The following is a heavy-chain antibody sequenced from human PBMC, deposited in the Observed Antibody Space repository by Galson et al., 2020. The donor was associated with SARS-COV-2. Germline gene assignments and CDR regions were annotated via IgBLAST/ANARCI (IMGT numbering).Heavy chain of an antibody. Sequence: GGSLRLSCVASGLTFSNYGMHWVRQAPGKGLEWVATISYGGSNEYYSDSVKGRFTISRDNPKNTLYLQMNSLRPEDTAVYYCATRLGYSSVWPPDYWGQGTLVTVSS. D-gene: IGHD6-19*01. CDR2: ISYGGSNE. CDR3: ATRLGYSSVWPPDY. V-gene: IGHV3-30*03. CDR1: GLTFSNYG. J-gene: IGHJ4*02.